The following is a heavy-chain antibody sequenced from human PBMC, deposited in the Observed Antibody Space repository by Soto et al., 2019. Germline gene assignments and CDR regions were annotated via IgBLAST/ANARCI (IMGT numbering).Heavy chain of an antibody. CDR1: GLTLVTSG. J-gene: IGHJ4*02. CDR3: AKDRRPPTKEQWPPPDY. Sequence: QVQLVESGGGVVQPGRSLRLSCAGSGLTLVTSGMHWVRQAPGKGLEWVAVISHDGSNKYYADSVKGRFTISRDNSKNTLYLQMNSLRAEDTAVYYCAKDRRPPTKEQWPPPDYWGQGTLVTVSS. V-gene: IGHV3-30*18. D-gene: IGHD6-19*01. CDR2: ISHDGSNK.